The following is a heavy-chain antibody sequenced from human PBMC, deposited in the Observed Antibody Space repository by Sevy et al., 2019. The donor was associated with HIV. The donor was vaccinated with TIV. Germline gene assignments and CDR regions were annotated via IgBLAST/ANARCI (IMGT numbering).Heavy chain of an antibody. D-gene: IGHD3-22*01. J-gene: IGHJ3*01. V-gene: IGHV3-33*03. CDR3: ASLPNNYYDTSGSSGDDAFDL. Sequence: GGSLRLSCAASGFTFNNYGMHWVRQAPGKGLEWVAVIWNDQINKHYADSVKGRFTISRDNSKNTLYLQMNSLRADDTAVYYCASLPNNYYDTSGSSGDDAFDLWGRGTMVTVSS. CDR1: GFTFNNYG. CDR2: IWNDQINK.